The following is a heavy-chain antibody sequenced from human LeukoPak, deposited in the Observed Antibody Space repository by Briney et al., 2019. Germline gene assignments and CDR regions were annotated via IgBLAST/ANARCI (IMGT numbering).Heavy chain of an antibody. CDR3: AKGGGLYCSSTSCPWNYLDY. CDR2: ISGSGGST. J-gene: IGHJ4*02. D-gene: IGHD2-2*01. V-gene: IGHV3-23*01. CDR1: GFTFSSYV. Sequence: PGGSLRLSCAASGFTFSSYVMSWVRQAPGKGLEWVSAISGSGGSTYYADSVKGRFTISRDNSKNTLYLQMNSLRAEDTAVYYCAKGGGLYCSSTSCPWNYLDYWGRGTLVTVSS.